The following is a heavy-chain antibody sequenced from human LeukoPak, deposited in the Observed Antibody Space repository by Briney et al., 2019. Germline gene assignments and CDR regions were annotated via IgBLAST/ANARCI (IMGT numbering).Heavy chain of an antibody. D-gene: IGHD3-10*02. CDR2: IYYSGST. CDR1: GGSISSSSYY. CDR3: ARGKGYYFHLALDY. J-gene: IGHJ4*02. V-gene: IGHV4-39*07. Sequence: SETLSLTCTVSGGSISSSSYYWGWIRQPPGKGLEWIGSIYYSGSTYYNPSLKSRVTISVDRSKNQFSLKLSSVTAADTAVYYYARGKGYYFHLALDYWGQGTLVTVSS.